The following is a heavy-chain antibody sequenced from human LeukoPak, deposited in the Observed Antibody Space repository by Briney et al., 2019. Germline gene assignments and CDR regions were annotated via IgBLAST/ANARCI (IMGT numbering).Heavy chain of an antibody. CDR3: ARGGAGYSDSSGYYKRPTDFDY. CDR2: LFYNGTT. V-gene: IGHV4-39*01. J-gene: IGHJ4*02. D-gene: IGHD3-22*01. CDR1: GDSISSASFY. Sequence: SETLSLTCTVSGDSISSASFYWGWIRQPPGKGLEWIGSLFYNGTTYYNPFLKSRVTISVDPSQNQFSLKLTSATVADTAVYYCARGGAGYSDSSGYYKRPTDFDYWGQGTLVPVSS.